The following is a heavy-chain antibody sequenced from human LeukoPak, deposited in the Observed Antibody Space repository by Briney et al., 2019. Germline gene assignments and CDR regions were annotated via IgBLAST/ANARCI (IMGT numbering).Heavy chain of an antibody. CDR2: ISWNSGSI. D-gene: IGHD3-22*01. V-gene: IGHV3-9*01. CDR1: GFTFDDYA. J-gene: IGHJ4*02. Sequence: GGSLRLSCAASGFTFDDYAMHWVRQAPGKGLEWVSGISWNSGSIGYADSVKGRFTISRDNAKNTLYLQMNSLSAEDTAVYYCASGSYYYDPPDYWGQGTLVTVSS. CDR3: ASGSYYYDPPDY.